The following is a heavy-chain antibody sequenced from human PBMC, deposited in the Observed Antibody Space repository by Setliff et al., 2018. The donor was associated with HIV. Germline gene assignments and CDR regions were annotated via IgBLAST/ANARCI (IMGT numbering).Heavy chain of an antibody. Sequence: GGSLRLSCAPSEFTFSSYAMHWVRQAPGKGLEWVSAISGSGGSTYYADSVKGRFTISRDNSKNTVYLQMNSLRVEDTAVYYCAKDPANKVAPGVEYFQHWGQGTLVTVS. V-gene: IGHV3-23*01. CDR3: AKDPANKVAPGVEYFQH. J-gene: IGHJ1*01. D-gene: IGHD7-27*01. CDR2: ISGSGGST. CDR1: EFTFSSYA.